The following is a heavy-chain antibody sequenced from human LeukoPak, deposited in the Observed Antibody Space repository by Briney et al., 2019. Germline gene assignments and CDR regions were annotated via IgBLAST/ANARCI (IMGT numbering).Heavy chain of an antibody. J-gene: IGHJ6*03. V-gene: IGHV3-23*01. CDR1: GFTFSNYA. D-gene: IGHD5-18*01. CDR2: VSGRGDST. CDR3: ARAGVGDTATSLYMDV. Sequence: GESLRLSCAASGFTFSNYAMTWVRQAPGKGLEWVSVVSGRGDSTFYADSVRGRFTVSRDNSKSTFYLQMNSLRADDSAMYSCARAGVGDTATSLYMDVWGKGTSVTVS.